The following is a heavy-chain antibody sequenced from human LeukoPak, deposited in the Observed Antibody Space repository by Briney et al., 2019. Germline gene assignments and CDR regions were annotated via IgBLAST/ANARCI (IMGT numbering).Heavy chain of an antibody. Sequence: PSETLSLTCTVSLDSTTSNFWSWVRQPPGKGLEWIGEIHRSGSPNYNPSLQSRVTISIDRSKNQIALELSSVTAADTAVYYCAREIVGGFNPGAYWGQGTLVTVSS. CDR1: LDSTTSNF. CDR3: AREIVGGFNPGAY. CDR2: IHRSGSP. J-gene: IGHJ4*02. D-gene: IGHD1-14*01. V-gene: IGHV4-4*02.